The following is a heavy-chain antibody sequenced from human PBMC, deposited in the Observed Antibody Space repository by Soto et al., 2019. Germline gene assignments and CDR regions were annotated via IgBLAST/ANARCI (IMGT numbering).Heavy chain of an antibody. D-gene: IGHD3-9*01. V-gene: IGHV1-46*03. CDR1: GYTFPSYY. Sequence: DSVKIDCKASGYTFPSYYMHGVRQAPGQGLEWMGIINPSGGSTSYAQKFQGRVTMTRDTSTSTVYMELSSLRSEDTAVYYCARDPVYDILTGLHDAFDIWGQGTMVTVSS. CDR3: ARDPVYDILTGLHDAFDI. J-gene: IGHJ3*02. CDR2: INPSGGST.